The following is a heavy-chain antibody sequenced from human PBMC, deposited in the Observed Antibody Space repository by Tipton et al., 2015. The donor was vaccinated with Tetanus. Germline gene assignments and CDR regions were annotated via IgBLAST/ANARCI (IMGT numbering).Heavy chain of an antibody. CDR2: INQDGSAE. CDR1: GFTFSSHW. J-gene: IGHJ6*02. D-gene: IGHD2/OR15-2a*01. CDR3: VRRWFGTQYYFGMDV. Sequence: GSLRLSCEASGFTFSSHWMSWVRQVPGKGLEWVANINQDGSAEFYVDSVKGRFTISRYNSKNSLSLQMNSLRADDTAVYYCVRRWFGTQYYFGMDVWGQGTTVTVSS. V-gene: IGHV3-7*01.